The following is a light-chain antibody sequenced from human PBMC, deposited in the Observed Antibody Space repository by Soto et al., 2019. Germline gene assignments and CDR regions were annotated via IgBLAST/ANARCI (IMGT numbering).Light chain of an antibody. CDR2: GAS. J-gene: IGKJ5*01. CDR1: QSVISN. Sequence: EIVMTQSQDTLSVSPGEGATLSCRASQSVISNFAWYQHKHGQAPRLLLYGASTRATGIPARFSGSGSGTEFTLTISSLQSEDFAVYYCQQYNNWPLAFGQGTRLEIK. V-gene: IGKV3-15*01. CDR3: QQYNNWPLA.